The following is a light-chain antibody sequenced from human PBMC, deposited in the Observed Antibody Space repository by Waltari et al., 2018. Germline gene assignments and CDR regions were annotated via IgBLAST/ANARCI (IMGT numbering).Light chain of an antibody. CDR2: DVS. J-gene: IGLJ3*02. CDR1: NTDVGGYNF. Sequence: QSALTQPASVSGSPGQSITISCTGTNTDVGGYNFFSWYQQHPGKAPQLMIYDVSNRPSGVSNRFSGSKSGNTASVTISGLQAEDEADYYCSSYTSSTTLVFGGGTKLTVL. CDR3: SSYTSSTTLV. V-gene: IGLV2-14*03.